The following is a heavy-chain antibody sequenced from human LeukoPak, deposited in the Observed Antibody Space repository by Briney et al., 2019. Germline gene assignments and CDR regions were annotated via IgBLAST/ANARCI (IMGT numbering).Heavy chain of an antibody. CDR1: GYTFTSYD. CDR2: MNPNSGNT. D-gene: IGHD5-18*01. Sequence: ASVKVSRKASGYTFTSYDINWVRQATGQGLEWMGWMNPNSGNTGYAQKFQGRVTMTRNTSISTAYMELSSLRSEDTAVYYCARGRGTVMVKEYNWFDPWGQGTLVTVSS. CDR3: ARGRGTVMVKEYNWFDP. V-gene: IGHV1-8*01. J-gene: IGHJ5*02.